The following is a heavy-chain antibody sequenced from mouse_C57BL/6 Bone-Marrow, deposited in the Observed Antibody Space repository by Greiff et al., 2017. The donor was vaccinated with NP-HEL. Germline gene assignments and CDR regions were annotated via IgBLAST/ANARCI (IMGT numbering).Heavy chain of an antibody. D-gene: IGHD3-2*02. J-gene: IGHJ4*01. CDR1: GYTFTSYW. Sequence: QVQLQQPGAELVKPGASVKLSCKASGYTFTSYWMHWVKQRPGQGLEWIGMLHPNSGSTNYNEKFKSKATLTVDKSSSTAYMQLSSLTSEDSAVYDCARGLRLRRKDAMDYWGQGTSVTVAS. V-gene: IGHV1-64*01. CDR3: ARGLRLRRKDAMDY. CDR2: LHPNSGST.